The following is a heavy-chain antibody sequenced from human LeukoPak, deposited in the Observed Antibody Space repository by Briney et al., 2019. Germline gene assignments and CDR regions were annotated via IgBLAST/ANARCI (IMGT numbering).Heavy chain of an antibody. CDR3: ARPFRYAASPRAFDI. CDR2: INRSGST. V-gene: IGHV4-34*01. J-gene: IGHJ3*02. D-gene: IGHD1-1*01. CDR1: GGSFSGYY. Sequence: PSETLSLTCAVYGGSFSGYYWSWIRQPPGKGLEWIGEINRSGSTNYNPSLKSRVTISVDTSKNQFSLKLSSVTAADTAVYYCARPFRYAASPRAFDIWGQGTMVTVSS.